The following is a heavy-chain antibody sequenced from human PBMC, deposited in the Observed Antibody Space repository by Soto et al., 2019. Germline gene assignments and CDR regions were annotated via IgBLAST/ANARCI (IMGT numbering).Heavy chain of an antibody. V-gene: IGHV3-7*01. CDR2: IKEDGSEK. Sequence: GGSLRLSCAASGFTFSSSWMNWVRQAPGKGLEWVAGIKEDGSEKYYVDIVKGRFTISRDNVENSLYLQMNSLRGEDSAVYYCAKDRGLGSPVSGGLGVWGQGTTVTVSS. D-gene: IGHD3-10*01. J-gene: IGHJ6*02. CDR1: GFTFSSSW. CDR3: AKDRGLGSPVSGGLGV.